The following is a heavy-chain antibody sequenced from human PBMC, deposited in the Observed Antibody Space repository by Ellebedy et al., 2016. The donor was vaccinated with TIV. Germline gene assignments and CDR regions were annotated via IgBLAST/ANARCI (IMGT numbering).Heavy chain of an antibody. CDR3: ARRQFYMSDY. Sequence: AASVKVSCKASGYTFTSYSMHWVRQAPGQGLEWMGWMNPNSGNTGYAQKFQGRVTMTRHTSISTAYIELSSLTFEYTAVYYCARRQFYMSDYWGQGTLVTVSS. CDR1: GYTFTSYS. CDR2: MNPNSGNT. D-gene: IGHD5-24*01. J-gene: IGHJ4*02. V-gene: IGHV1-8*01.